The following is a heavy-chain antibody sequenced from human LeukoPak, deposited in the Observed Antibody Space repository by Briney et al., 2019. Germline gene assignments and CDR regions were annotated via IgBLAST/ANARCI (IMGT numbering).Heavy chain of an antibody. CDR1: GFTSDA. V-gene: IGHV3-9*02. J-gene: IGHJ3*02. Sequence: GRSLRLFCVASGFTSDAMHWVRQSPGKGLEWVSGISWNSGTIGYADSVKGRFTVSRDNAKNSVYLQMNSLRAEDMALYYCAKSYINYGGNSADAFDIWGQGTMVTVSS. CDR3: AKSYINYGGNSADAFDI. CDR2: ISWNSGTI. D-gene: IGHD4-23*01.